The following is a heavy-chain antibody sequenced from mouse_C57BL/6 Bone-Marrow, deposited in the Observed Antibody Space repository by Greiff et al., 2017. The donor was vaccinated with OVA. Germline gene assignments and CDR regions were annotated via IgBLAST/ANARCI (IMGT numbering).Heavy chain of an antibody. D-gene: IGHD2-1*01. CDR3: ARRGYGNYRDYYAMDY. CDR2: INPYNGGT. CDR1: GYTFTDYY. J-gene: IGHJ4*01. V-gene: IGHV1-19*01. Sequence: EVKLQESGPVLVKPGASVKMSCKASGYTFTDYYMNWVKQSHGKSLEWIGVINPYNGGTSYNQKFKGKATLTVDKSSSTAYMELNSLTSEDSAVYYCARRGYGNYRDYYAMDYWGQGTSVTVSS.